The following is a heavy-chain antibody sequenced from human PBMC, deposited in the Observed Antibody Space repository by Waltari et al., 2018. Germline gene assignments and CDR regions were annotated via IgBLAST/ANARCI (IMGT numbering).Heavy chain of an antibody. CDR1: GGSISSSSYY. D-gene: IGHD2-21*02. CDR3: ARTPSSYCGGDCYQYYFDY. CDR2: IYYSGST. V-gene: IGHV4-39*01. J-gene: IGHJ4*02. Sequence: QLQLQESGPGLVKPSETLSLTCTVSGGSISSSSYYWGWIRQPPGKGLEWIGSIYYSGSTYYNPSLKSRVTISVDTSKNQFSLKLSSVTAADTAVYYCARTPSSYCGGDCYQYYFDYWGQGTLVTVSS.